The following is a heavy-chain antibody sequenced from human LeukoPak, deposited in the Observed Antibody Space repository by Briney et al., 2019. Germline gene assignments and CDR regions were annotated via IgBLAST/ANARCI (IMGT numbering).Heavy chain of an antibody. Sequence: PGGSLRLSCAASGFTFSSYSMNWVRQAPGKGLEWVSSISSSSSYIYYADSVRGRFTISRDNAKNSLYLQMNSLRAEDTAVYYCARFIQYQPRYIDVWGKGTTVTVSS. D-gene: IGHD2-2*01. CDR2: ISSSSSYI. V-gene: IGHV3-21*01. CDR3: ARFIQYQPRYIDV. J-gene: IGHJ6*03. CDR1: GFTFSSYS.